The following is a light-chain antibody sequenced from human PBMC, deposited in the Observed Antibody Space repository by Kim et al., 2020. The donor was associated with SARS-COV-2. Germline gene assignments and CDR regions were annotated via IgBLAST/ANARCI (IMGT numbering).Light chain of an antibody. V-gene: IGLV2-14*04. CDR2: DVS. Sequence: GQSITFSCIGSSSVLGGYNYVPWYQQHPGKAPKLMIYDVSMRPSGVSDRFSGSRSGNTTSLTISGLQAEDEADYYCSSYTSTTSRVFGGGTQLTVL. CDR1: SSVLGGYNY. J-gene: IGLJ2*01. CDR3: SSYTSTTSRV.